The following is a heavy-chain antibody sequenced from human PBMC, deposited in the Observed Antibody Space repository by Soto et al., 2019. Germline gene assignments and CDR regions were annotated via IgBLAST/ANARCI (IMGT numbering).Heavy chain of an antibody. CDR1: AYTFTSYG. D-gene: IGHD1-26*01. Sequence: ASVNVSCKASAYTFTSYGISWVRQAPGQGLEWMGWISAYNGNTNYAQKLQGRVTMTTDTSTSTAYMELRSLRSDDTAVYYCHARGPLPTAGNGEYYYYGMDVWGQGTTVTVS. J-gene: IGHJ6*02. V-gene: IGHV1-18*01. CDR2: ISAYNGNT. CDR3: HARGPLPTAGNGEYYYYGMDV.